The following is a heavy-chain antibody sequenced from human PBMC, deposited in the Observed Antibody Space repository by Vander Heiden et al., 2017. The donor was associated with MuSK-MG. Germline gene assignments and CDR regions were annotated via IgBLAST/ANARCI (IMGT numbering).Heavy chain of an antibody. Sequence: EVQLVETGGGLIQPGGSLRLSCAASGFTVSSNYMSWVRQAPGKGLEWVSVIYSGGTTYYADSVKGRFTISRDNSKNMLYLQMNSLRVEDTAVYYCAREAGATWYYYMDVWGKGTMVTVSS. CDR3: AREAGATWYYYMDV. V-gene: IGHV3-53*02. D-gene: IGHD3-10*01. CDR1: GFTVSSNY. J-gene: IGHJ6*03. CDR2: IYSGGTT.